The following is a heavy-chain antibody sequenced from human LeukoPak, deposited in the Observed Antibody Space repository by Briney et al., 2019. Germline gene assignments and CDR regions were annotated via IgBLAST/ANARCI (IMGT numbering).Heavy chain of an antibody. D-gene: IGHD3-3*01. V-gene: IGHV3-33*06. J-gene: IGHJ4*02. CDR1: GFTFSSYG. Sequence: GGSLRLSCAASGFTFSSYGMHWVRQAPGKGLEWVAVIWYDGSNKYYADSVKGRFTISRDNSKNTLYLQMNSLRAEDTAVYYCAKDRWRFLESFDYWGQGTLVTVSS. CDR2: IWYDGSNK. CDR3: AKDRWRFLESFDY.